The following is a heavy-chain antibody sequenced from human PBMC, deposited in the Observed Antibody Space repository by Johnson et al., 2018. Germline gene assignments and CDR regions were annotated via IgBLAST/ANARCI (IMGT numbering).Heavy chain of an antibody. CDR1: GFTFSSYA. J-gene: IGHJ4*02. Sequence: QLVESGGGLVQPVGSLRLSCTASGFTFSSYAMSWVRQAPGKGLEWVSAISGSGGSTYYADAVKGRFTISKDNSKNKLYPQMNSRRAEDTAVYLCAKDSGSMEWLLSRFDYWGQGTLVTVSS. CDR3: AKDSGSMEWLLSRFDY. V-gene: IGHV3-23*04. D-gene: IGHD3-3*01. CDR2: ISGSGGST.